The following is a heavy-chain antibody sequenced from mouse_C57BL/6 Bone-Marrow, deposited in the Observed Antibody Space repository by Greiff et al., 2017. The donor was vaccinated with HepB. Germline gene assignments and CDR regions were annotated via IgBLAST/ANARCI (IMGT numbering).Heavy chain of an antibody. CDR3: ARQGGNLYYYAMDY. D-gene: IGHD2-1*01. J-gene: IGHJ4*01. CDR1: GFSLTSYG. V-gene: IGHV2-6-1*01. Sequence: VQLVESGPGLVAPSQSLSITCTVSGFSLTSYGVHWVRQPPGKGVEWLVVIWSDGSTTYNSALKSRLSISKDNTKSQVFLKMNSLQTDDTAMYYCARQGGNLYYYAMDYWGQGTSVTVSS. CDR2: IWSDGST.